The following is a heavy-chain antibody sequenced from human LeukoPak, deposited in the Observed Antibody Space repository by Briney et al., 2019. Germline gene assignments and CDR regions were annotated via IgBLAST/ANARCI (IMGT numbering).Heavy chain of an antibody. J-gene: IGHJ3*02. CDR3: ANHIVVVTAAFDI. D-gene: IGHD2-21*02. V-gene: IGHV3-13*01. Sequence: SGGSLRLSCAVSGFFFSTYDMHWVRQSTRKRLEWVSGFTAGGDTDYPGSVKGRFTISRDNSKNTLYLQMNSLRAEDTAVYYCANHIVVVTAAFDIWGQGTMVTVSS. CDR1: GFFFSTYD. CDR2: FTAGGDT.